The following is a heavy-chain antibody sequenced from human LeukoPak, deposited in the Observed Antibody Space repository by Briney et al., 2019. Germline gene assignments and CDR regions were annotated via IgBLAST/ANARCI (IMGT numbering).Heavy chain of an antibody. V-gene: IGHV3-30*03. D-gene: IGHD3-10*01. CDR2: ISYDGSNK. Sequence: GGSLRLSCAASGFTFSSYGMHWVRQAPGKGLEWVAVISYDGSNKYYADSVKGRFTISRDNAKNSLYLQMNSLRDEDTAVYYCARDRSEYYYGSGSSDYWGQGTLVTVSS. CDR1: GFTFSSYG. CDR3: ARDRSEYYYGSGSSDY. J-gene: IGHJ4*02.